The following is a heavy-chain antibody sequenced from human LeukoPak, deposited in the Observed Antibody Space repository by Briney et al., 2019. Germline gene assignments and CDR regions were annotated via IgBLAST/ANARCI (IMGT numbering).Heavy chain of an antibody. CDR2: IYPGDSDT. CDR3: ARHPDYYDSSGYYPGYYFDY. J-gene: IGHJ4*02. V-gene: IGHV5-51*01. CDR1: GYSFTSYW. D-gene: IGHD3-22*01. Sequence: GESLKISCKGSGYSFTSYWIGWVRQMPGKGLEWMGIIYPGDSDTRYSPSFQGQVTISADQSISTAYLQWSSLKASDTAMYYCARHPDYYDSSGYYPGYYFDYWGQGTLVTVSS.